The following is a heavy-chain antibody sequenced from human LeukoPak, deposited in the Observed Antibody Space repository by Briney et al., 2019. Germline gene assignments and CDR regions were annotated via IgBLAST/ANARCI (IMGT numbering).Heavy chain of an antibody. Sequence: PGGSLSLSCAASGFSFRSYWMSWVRQAPGKGLEWVANINQDGSEKYYVDSAKGRFTISRDNAKNSLSLQMISLRDEDTALYYCARDGHPFDWWGQRTQVTVSS. CDR1: GFSFRSYW. V-gene: IGHV3-7*03. CDR3: ARDGHPFDW. J-gene: IGHJ4*02. CDR2: INQDGSEK.